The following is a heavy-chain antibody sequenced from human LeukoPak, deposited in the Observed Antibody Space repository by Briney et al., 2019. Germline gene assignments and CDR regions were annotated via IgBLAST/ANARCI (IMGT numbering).Heavy chain of an antibody. CDR1: GFNISGYS. Sequence: GGSLRLSCAASGFNISGYSLNWVRQAPGKGLEWVSSISSGSSYIYYADSVKGRFTISRDNAKNSLYLQMNSLRAEDTAVYYCAGALDYGDYSFYFDYWGQGTLVTVSS. CDR2: ISSGSSYI. CDR3: AGALDYGDYSFYFDY. J-gene: IGHJ4*02. V-gene: IGHV3-21*04. D-gene: IGHD4-17*01.